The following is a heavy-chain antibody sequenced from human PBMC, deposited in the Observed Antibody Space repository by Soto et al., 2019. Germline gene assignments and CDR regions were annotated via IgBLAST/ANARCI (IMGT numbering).Heavy chain of an antibody. CDR1: GGSISSGGYY. Sequence: QVQLQEAGPGLVKPSQTLSLTCTVSGGSISSGGYYWSWIRQHPGKGLEWIVYIYYSGSTYYNPSLKSRVTISVDTSKNQFSLKLSSVSAADTAVYYCARVHPKRLWFGERGGCWFEPWGQGTPVSVSS. CDR3: ARVHPKRLWFGERGGCWFEP. D-gene: IGHD3-10*01. V-gene: IGHV4-31*03. J-gene: IGHJ5*02. CDR2: IYYSGST.